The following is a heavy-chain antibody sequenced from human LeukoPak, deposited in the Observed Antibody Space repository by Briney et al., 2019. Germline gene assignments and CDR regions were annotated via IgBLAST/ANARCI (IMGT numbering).Heavy chain of an antibody. CDR3: ARPVGATGVDY. Sequence: GGSLRLSCAASGFTFSSYSMNWVRQAPGKGLEWVSSISSSSSYIYYADSVKGRFTISRDNAKNSLYLQMNSLRAGDTAVYYCARPVGATGVDYWGQGTLVTVSS. CDR1: GFTFSSYS. CDR2: ISSSSSYI. V-gene: IGHV3-21*01. J-gene: IGHJ4*02. D-gene: IGHD1-26*01.